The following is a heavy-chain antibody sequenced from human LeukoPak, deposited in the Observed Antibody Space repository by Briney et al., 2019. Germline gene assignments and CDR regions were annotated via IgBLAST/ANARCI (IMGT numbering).Heavy chain of an antibody. D-gene: IGHD3-22*01. CDR1: GGSISSGGYY. CDR2: IFYSGNT. V-gene: IGHV4-39*07. CDR3: AREGYYDTSASGAFDI. Sequence: SETLSLTCTVSGGSISSGGYYWGWIRQPPGKGLEWIGSIFYSGNTYYNPSLKSRVTISVDTSKNQFSLKLSSVTAADTAVYYCAREGYYDTSASGAFDIWGQGTMVTVCS. J-gene: IGHJ3*02.